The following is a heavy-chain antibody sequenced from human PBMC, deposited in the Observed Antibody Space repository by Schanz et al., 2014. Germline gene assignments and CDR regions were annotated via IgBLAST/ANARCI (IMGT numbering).Heavy chain of an antibody. CDR3: AKQHIVRGVIYLNWFDS. J-gene: IGHJ5*01. CDR2: VSSDGNND. V-gene: IGHV3-30*18. Sequence: VQLLESGGGLVEPGGSLRLSCAASGFSVGNKYMNWVRQAPGKGLEWVALVSSDGNNDYYTDSVKGRFTISRDNSKNTVHLQMNSLRAEDTAVYYCAKQHIVRGVIYLNWFDSWGQGTLVTVSS. D-gene: IGHD3-10*01. CDR1: GFSVGNKY.